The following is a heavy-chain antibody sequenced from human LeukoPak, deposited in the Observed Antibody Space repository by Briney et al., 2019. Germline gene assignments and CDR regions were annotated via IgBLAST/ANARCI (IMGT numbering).Heavy chain of an antibody. V-gene: IGHV3-30-3*01. Sequence: PGRSLRLSCAASGFSFSTYTMHWVRQAPGKGPEWVAVLWYDGSQKYYADSVKGRFTVSRDNAKNTFFLQMRSLRVEDTAVYYCARDRDWDPWGQGTLVTVSS. D-gene: IGHD3/OR15-3a*01. CDR3: ARDRDWDP. CDR2: LWYDGSQK. CDR1: GFSFSTYT. J-gene: IGHJ5*02.